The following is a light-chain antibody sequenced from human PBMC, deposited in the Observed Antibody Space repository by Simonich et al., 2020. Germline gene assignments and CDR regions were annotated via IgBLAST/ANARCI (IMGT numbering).Light chain of an antibody. CDR3: QQSYSTPWT. Sequence: DIQMTQSPSSLSASVGDRVTITCRESQSISSYLHWYKQKPGKATKLLIYAASSLQSGVPSSVSGSGSGTDFTLTISSLQPEDFATYYCQQSYSTPWTFGQGTKVEIK. CDR2: AAS. CDR1: QSISSY. J-gene: IGKJ1*01. V-gene: IGKV1-39*01.